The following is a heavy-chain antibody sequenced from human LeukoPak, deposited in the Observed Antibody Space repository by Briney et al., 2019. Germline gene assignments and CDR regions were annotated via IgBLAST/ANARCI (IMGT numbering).Heavy chain of an antibody. CDR3: ARLENQYSSGFDP. CDR2: INPSGGST. V-gene: IGHV1-46*01. D-gene: IGHD6-19*01. Sequence: ASVKVSCKASGYTFTGYYMHWVRQAPGQGLEWMGIINPSGGSTSYAQKFQGRVTMTRDMSTSTVYMELSSLRSEDTAVYYCARLENQYSSGFDPWGQGTLVTVSS. CDR1: GYTFTGYY. J-gene: IGHJ5*02.